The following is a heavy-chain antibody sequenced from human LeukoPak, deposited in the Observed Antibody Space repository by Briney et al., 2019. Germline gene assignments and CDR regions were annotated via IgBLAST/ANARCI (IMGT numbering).Heavy chain of an antibody. CDR2: INWNGGST. CDR1: GFTFDDYG. J-gene: IGHJ4*02. V-gene: IGHV3-20*04. CDR3: AKDRLRGFWSGYFDY. Sequence: PGGSLRLSCAASGFTFDDYGMSWVRQAPGKGLEWVSGINWNGGSTGYADSVKGRFTISRDNSKNTLYLQMNSLRAEDTAVYYCAKDRLRGFWSGYFDYWGQGTLVTVSS. D-gene: IGHD3-3*01.